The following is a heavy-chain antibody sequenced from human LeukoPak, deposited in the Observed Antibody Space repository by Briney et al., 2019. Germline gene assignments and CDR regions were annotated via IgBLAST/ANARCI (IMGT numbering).Heavy chain of an antibody. V-gene: IGHV3-30*18. Sequence: PGGSLRLSCAASGFTFSSYGMHWVRQAPDKGLEWVAVISYDGSNKYYADSVKGRFTISRDNSKNTLYLQMNSLRAEDTAVYYCAKSGFDIYYYGMDVWGQGTTVTVSS. D-gene: IGHD3-9*01. CDR2: ISYDGSNK. J-gene: IGHJ6*02. CDR3: AKSGFDIYYYGMDV. CDR1: GFTFSSYG.